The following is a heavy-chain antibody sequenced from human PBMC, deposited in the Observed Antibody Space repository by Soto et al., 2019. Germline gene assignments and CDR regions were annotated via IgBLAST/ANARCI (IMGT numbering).Heavy chain of an antibody. V-gene: IGHV3-30*18. CDR2: ISYDGSNK. D-gene: IGHD6-13*01. CDR3: AKGLGIAAAGTMGY. Sequence: QVQLVDSGGGVVQPGRSLRLSCAASGFTFSYYGMHGVRQAPGKGLEWVAVISYDGSNKYYADSVKGRFTISRDNSKNTLYLQMNSLRAEDTAVYYCAKGLGIAAAGTMGYWGQGTLVTVSS. CDR1: GFTFSYYG. J-gene: IGHJ4*02.